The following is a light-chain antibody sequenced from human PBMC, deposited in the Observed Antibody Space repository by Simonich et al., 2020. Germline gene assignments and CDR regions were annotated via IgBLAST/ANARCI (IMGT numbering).Light chain of an antibody. CDR2: DVS. Sequence: QSALTQPASVPGSPGQSITISCTGTSSDVGGYNYVSWYQQHPGKAPKLMIYDVSRRPSGVTNRFSGSKSGNTASLTISGLQAEDEADYYCSSYAGSNNLVFGGGTKLTVL. J-gene: IGLJ2*01. CDR3: SSYAGSNNLV. V-gene: IGLV2-14*01. CDR1: SSDVGGYNY.